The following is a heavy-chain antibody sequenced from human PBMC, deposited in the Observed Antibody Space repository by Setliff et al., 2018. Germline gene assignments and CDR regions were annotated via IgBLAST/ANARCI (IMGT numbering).Heavy chain of an antibody. J-gene: IGHJ6*02. CDR2: ISGSGGST. CDR1: GFTFSSYA. CDR3: AKVQVPAAILVANYNNGMDV. Sequence: GGSLRLSCAASGFTFSSYAMSWVRQAPGKGLEWVSAISGSGGSTYYADSVKGRFTISRDNSKNTLYLQMNSLRAEDTAVYYCAKVQVPAAILVANYNNGMDVWGQGTTVTVSS. V-gene: IGHV3-23*01. D-gene: IGHD2-2*01.